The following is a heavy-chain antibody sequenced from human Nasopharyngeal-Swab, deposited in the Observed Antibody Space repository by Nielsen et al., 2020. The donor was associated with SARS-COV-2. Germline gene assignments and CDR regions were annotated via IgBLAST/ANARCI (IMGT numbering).Heavy chain of an antibody. Sequence: SVKVSCKASGYTFTDYGSARLRQAPGKGLDWMGWISPYNGNTNYAQKFQGKVTMTTDTPSNTVYMELRSLRSDDTAVFYCARERRGGYHDTFDIWGQGTVVTVSS. CDR3: ARERRGGYHDTFDI. CDR1: GYTFTDYG. D-gene: IGHD2-15*01. V-gene: IGHV1-18*01. CDR2: ISPYNGNT. J-gene: IGHJ3*02.